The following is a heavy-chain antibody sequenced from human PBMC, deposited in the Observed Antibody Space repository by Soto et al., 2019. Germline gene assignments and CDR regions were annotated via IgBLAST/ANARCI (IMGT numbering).Heavy chain of an antibody. Sequence: EVQLLESGGGLVQPGGSLRLSCAASGFTFSSYAMSWVRQAPGKGLEWVSAISGSGGSTYYADSVKGRFTISRDNSKNTLYLQMNSLRAEDTAVYYCAKVEGSSGWPNYYYYMDVWGKGTTVTVSS. J-gene: IGHJ6*03. V-gene: IGHV3-23*01. CDR1: GFTFSSYA. CDR2: ISGSGGST. CDR3: AKVEGSSGWPNYYYYMDV. D-gene: IGHD6-19*01.